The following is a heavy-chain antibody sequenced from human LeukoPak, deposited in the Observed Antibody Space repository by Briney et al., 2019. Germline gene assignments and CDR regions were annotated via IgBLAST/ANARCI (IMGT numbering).Heavy chain of an antibody. CDR3: ARHLGEPHDYFYYYMDV. V-gene: IGHV1-69*05. J-gene: IGHJ6*03. CDR2: IIPIFGTA. CDR1: GGTFSSYA. Sequence: GSSVKVSCKASGGTFSSYAISWVRQAPGQGLEWVGGIIPIFGTANYAQKFQGRVTITTDESTSTAYMELSSLRSEDTAVYYCARHLGEPHDYFYYYMDVWGKGTTVTVSS.